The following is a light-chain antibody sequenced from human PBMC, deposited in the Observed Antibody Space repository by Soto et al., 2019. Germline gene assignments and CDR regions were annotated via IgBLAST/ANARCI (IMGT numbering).Light chain of an antibody. CDR2: EVR. Sequence: QSALSPPASVSGARGQSITIACTGTSRAIGSYNYVAWYQQFPGKTPKLIIYEVRNRPSGVSFRFSGSKSGNTASLTISGLQAEDEADYYCCSYRNPDAHVFGTGTQVTVL. CDR1: SRAIGSYNY. CDR3: CSYRNPDAHV. V-gene: IGLV2-14*01. J-gene: IGLJ1*01.